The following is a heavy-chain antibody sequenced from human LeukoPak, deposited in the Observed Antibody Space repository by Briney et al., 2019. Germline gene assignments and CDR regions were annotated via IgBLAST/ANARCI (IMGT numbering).Heavy chain of an antibody. J-gene: IGHJ3*02. CDR2: ISGSGGST. CDR3: AKDLRKNYNSNAFDI. Sequence: GGSLRLSCAASGFTFSSYAMSWVRQAPGKGLEWVSAISGSGGSTYYADSVKGRFTISRDNSKNTLYLLMNSLRAEDTAVYYCAKDLRKNYNSNAFDIWGQGTMVTVSS. CDR1: GFTFSSYA. V-gene: IGHV3-23*01. D-gene: IGHD1-1*01.